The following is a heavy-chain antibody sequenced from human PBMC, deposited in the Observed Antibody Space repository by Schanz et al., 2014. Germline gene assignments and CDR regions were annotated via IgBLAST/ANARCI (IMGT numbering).Heavy chain of an antibody. D-gene: IGHD3-10*01. CDR3: ARPALWFGDNCFDP. V-gene: IGHV3-7*01. CDR2: IKKDGSEK. CDR1: GFTFSSYA. J-gene: IGHJ5*02. Sequence: VQLVESGGGVVQPGRSLRLSCAASGFTFSSYALHWVRQAPGKGLEWVANIKKDGSEKYYVDSVKGRFTISRDNAKNTLYLQMNSLRAEDTAVYYCARPALWFGDNCFDPWGQGTLVTVSS.